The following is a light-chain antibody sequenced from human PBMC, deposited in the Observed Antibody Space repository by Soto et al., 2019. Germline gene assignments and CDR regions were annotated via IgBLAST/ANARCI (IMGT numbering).Light chain of an antibody. CDR3: QQYGSSLPWS. J-gene: IGKJ1*01. V-gene: IGKV3-20*01. Sequence: EIVLTQSPGTLSLSPGERATLSCRASQSVSSRYLAWYQQKAGQAPRLLIYGASSRATGIPDRFSGSGSGTYFTLTISRLEPEDFAVYDCQQYGSSLPWSFGQGTKVDIK. CDR2: GAS. CDR1: QSVSSRY.